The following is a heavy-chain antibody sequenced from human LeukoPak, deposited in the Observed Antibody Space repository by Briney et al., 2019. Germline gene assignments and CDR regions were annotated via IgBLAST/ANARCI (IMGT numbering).Heavy chain of an antibody. D-gene: IGHD3-16*02. CDR3: ARDYAHIGRYDYVWGSYRYSDAPDH. Sequence: EASVKVSCKASGYTFTGYYMHWVRQAPGQGLEWMGWINPNSGGTNYAQKFQGRVTMTRDTSISTAYMELSRLRSDDTAVYYCARDYAHIGRYDYVWGSYRYSDAPDHWGQGTLVTVSS. V-gene: IGHV1-2*02. J-gene: IGHJ4*02. CDR2: INPNSGGT. CDR1: GYTFTGYY.